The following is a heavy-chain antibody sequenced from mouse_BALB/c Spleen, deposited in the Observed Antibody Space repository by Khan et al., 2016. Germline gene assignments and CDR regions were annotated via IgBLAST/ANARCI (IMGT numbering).Heavy chain of an antibody. V-gene: IGHV9-3-1*01. CDR2: TNTYTGEP. D-gene: IGHD2-4*01. Sequence: QIQLVQSGPELKKPGETVKISCKASGYTFTNYGMNWVKQAPGKGLKWMGWTNTYTGEPTYADDFKGRFAFSLETSASTAYLQINNLKNEDTATYFCARRSIYYDYDCFAYWGQGTLVTVSA. CDR3: ARRSIYYDYDCFAY. J-gene: IGHJ3*01. CDR1: GYTFTNYG.